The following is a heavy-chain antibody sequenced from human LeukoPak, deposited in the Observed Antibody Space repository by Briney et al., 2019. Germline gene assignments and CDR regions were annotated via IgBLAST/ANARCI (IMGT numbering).Heavy chain of an antibody. CDR1: GFTFSDYY. D-gene: IGHD1-26*01. V-gene: IGHV3-48*01. J-gene: IGHJ3*02. CDR3: ARVRGSYWVDS. Sequence: GGSLRLSCAASGFTFSDYYMNWVRQAPGKGLEWVSYITSSSSAIYYADSVKGRFTISRDNAKNSLYLQMNSLRAEDTAVYYCARVRGSYWVDSWGRGTLVTVSS. CDR2: ITSSSSAI.